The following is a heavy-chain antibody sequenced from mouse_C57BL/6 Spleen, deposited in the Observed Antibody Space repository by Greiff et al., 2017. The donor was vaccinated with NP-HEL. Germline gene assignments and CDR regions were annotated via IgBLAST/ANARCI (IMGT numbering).Heavy chain of an antibody. V-gene: IGHV1-76*01. CDR2: IYPGSGNT. CDR1: GYTFTDYY. D-gene: IGHD1-1*01. CDR3: ARWGYGSSYWYFDV. J-gene: IGHJ1*03. Sequence: QVQLKESGAELVRPGASVKLSCKASGYTFTDYYINWVKQRPGQGLEWIARIYPGSGNTYYNEKFKGKATLTAEKSSSTAYMQLSSLTSEDSAVYFCARWGYGSSYWYFDVWGTGTTVTVSS.